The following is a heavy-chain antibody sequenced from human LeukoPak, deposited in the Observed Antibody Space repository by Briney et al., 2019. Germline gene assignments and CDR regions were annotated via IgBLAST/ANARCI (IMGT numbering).Heavy chain of an antibody. CDR3: ATHTVAYGSGSYWGAYYYYYYMDV. J-gene: IGHJ6*03. V-gene: IGHV4-39*01. CDR1: GGSISSSSYY. D-gene: IGHD3-10*01. CDR2: IYYSGST. Sequence: SETLSLTCTVSGGSISSSSYYWGGIRQPRGKGLEWIGRIYYSGSTYYNPSLKSRITISVNTSKHHFSLKLSSVTAADPAVYYCATHTVAYGSGSYWGAYYYYYYMDVWGKGTTVTISS.